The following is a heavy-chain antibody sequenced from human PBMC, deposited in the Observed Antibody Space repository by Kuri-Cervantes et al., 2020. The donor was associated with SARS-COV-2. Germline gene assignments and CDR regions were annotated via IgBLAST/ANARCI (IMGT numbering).Heavy chain of an antibody. CDR3: ARGQVPIVVVPPGGDYGMDV. CDR2: INHSGST. J-gene: IGHJ6*02. D-gene: IGHD2-2*01. CDR1: GGSFSGYY. Sequence: SETLSLTCAVYGGSFSGYYWSWIRQPPGKGLEWIGEINHSGSTNYNPSLKSRVTTSVDTSKNQFSLKLSSVTAADTAVYYCARGQVPIVVVPPGGDYGMDVWGQGTTVTVSS. V-gene: IGHV4-34*01.